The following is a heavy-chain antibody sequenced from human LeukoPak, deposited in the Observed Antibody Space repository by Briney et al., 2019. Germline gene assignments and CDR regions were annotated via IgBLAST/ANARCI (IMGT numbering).Heavy chain of an antibody. J-gene: IGHJ6*03. CDR1: GGSFRDYS. CDR2: INESGGT. Sequence: SETLSLTCAVYGGSFRDYSWTWIRQPPGKGLEWIGEINESGGTNYNPSLMSRVIMSVDTSKSQTSLKVSSVTAADTAVYYCARVAYRYSINDWSRTGLGAYPTKYYYYMDVWGKGTTVTVSS. V-gene: IGHV4-34*01. D-gene: IGHD2-8*01. CDR3: ARVAYRYSINDWSRTGLGAYPTKYYYYMDV.